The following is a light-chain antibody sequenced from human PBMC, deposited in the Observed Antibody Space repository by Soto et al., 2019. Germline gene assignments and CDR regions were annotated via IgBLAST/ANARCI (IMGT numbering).Light chain of an antibody. CDR3: QQFNSYPIT. J-gene: IGKJ4*01. Sequence: DIQMTQSPFTLSASVGDRVTITCRASQSISSWLAWYQQKPGKAPKLLIYKASSLESGVPSRFSGSGSGTEFSLTISSMQPYDFATYYCQQFNSYPITFGGGTKVDLK. CDR1: QSISSW. CDR2: KAS. V-gene: IGKV1-5*03.